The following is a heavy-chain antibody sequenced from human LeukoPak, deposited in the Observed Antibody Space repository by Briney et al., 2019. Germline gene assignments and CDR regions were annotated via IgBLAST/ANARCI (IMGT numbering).Heavy chain of an antibody. CDR2: IKEDGSER. CDR1: AFIFSGHW. V-gene: IGHV3-7*03. CDR3: ARFGSSGYSRDNWFDP. D-gene: IGHD3-22*01. J-gene: IGHJ5*02. Sequence: PGGSLRLSCEGSAFIFSGHWMNWVRQTPGKGLEWVASIKEDGSERQYVDSVKGRFSISRDNTKGSLFLQLNSLRAEDTAVYYCARFGSSGYSRDNWFDPWGQGTLVTVSS.